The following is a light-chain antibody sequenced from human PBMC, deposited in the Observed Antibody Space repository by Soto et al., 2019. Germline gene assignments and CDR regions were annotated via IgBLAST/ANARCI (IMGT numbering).Light chain of an antibody. CDR3: SSFTSINVV. J-gene: IGLJ2*01. CDR1: SSDVGGYNS. Sequence: QSALTQPASVSGSPGQSITISCIGISSDVGGYNSVSWYQQYPGKAPKLMIYEVRNRPSGVSTRFSGSKSGNTASLTISGLQAEDEATYYCSSFTSINVVFGGGTKLTVL. V-gene: IGLV2-14*01. CDR2: EVR.